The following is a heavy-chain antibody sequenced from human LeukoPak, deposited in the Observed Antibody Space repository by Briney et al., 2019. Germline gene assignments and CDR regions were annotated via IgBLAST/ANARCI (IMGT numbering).Heavy chain of an antibody. J-gene: IGHJ4*02. Sequence: ASVKVSCKASGYTFTGYYMHWVRQAPGQGLEWMGWINPNSGGTNYAQKFQGRVTMTRDTSISTAYMEMSRLRSDDKAVYYCARAFGTGAGSSATYYFDYWGQGTLVTVSS. CDR1: GYTFTGYY. V-gene: IGHV1-2*02. D-gene: IGHD6-6*01. CDR3: ARAFGTGAGSSATYYFDY. CDR2: INPNSGGT.